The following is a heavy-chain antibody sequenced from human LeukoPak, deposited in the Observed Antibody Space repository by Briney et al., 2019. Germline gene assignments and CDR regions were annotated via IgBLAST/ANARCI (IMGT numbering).Heavy chain of an antibody. D-gene: IGHD6-13*01. CDR3: ARGHGAAAGTYFDY. CDR2: IYHSGST. Sequence: SQTLSLTCTVSGGSISSGGYYWSWIRQPPGKGLEWIGYIYHSGSTYYNPSLKSRVTISVDRSKNQFSLKLSSVTAADTAVYYCARGHGAAAGTYFDYWGQGTLVTVSS. J-gene: IGHJ4*02. CDR1: GGSISSGGYY. V-gene: IGHV4-30-2*01.